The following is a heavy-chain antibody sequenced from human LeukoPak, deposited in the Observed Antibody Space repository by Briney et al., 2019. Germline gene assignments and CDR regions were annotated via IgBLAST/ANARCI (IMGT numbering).Heavy chain of an antibody. CDR2: IKRDGREK. D-gene: IGHD1-1*01. CDR3: ATGHTTLAP. V-gene: IGHV3-7*01. Sequence: GGSLRLSCAASGFTFSSSWMSWLRQAPGKGLEWVANIKRDGREKYYVDSVKGRFTISRDNAKNSLYLQMNSLRAEDTAVYYCATGHTTLAPGGQGTLVTVSS. J-gene: IGHJ4*02. CDR1: GFTFSSSW.